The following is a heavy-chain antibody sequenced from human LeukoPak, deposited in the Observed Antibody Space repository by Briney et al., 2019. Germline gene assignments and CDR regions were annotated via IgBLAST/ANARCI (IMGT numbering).Heavy chain of an antibody. CDR2: ISGSGDST. D-gene: IGHD5-12*01. CDR3: AKDQDIAIDAFDI. V-gene: IGHV3-23*01. CDR1: GFTFSSYA. J-gene: IGHJ3*02. Sequence: GGSLRLSCAASGFTFSSYAMSWVRQGPGQGLEWVSVISGSGDSTYYADSVKGRFTISRDNSKNTLYLQMNSLRAEDTAVYYCAKDQDIAIDAFDIWGQGTMVTVSS.